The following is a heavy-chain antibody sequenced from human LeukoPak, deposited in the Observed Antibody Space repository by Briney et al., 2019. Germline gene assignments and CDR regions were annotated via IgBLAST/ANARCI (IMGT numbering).Heavy chain of an antibody. CDR2: ISSSGSTI. CDR3: ARGVRSGYDFDY. D-gene: IGHD5-12*01. CDR1: GFTFSSYE. Sequence: GGSLGLSCAASGFTFSSYEMNWVRQAPGKGLEWVSCISSSGSTIYYADSVKGRFTISRDNAKNSLYLQMNSLRAEDTAVYYCARGVRSGYDFDYWGQGTLVTVSS. J-gene: IGHJ4*02. V-gene: IGHV3-48*03.